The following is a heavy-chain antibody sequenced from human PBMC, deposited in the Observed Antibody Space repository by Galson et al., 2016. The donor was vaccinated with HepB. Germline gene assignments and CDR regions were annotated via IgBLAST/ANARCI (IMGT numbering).Heavy chain of an antibody. CDR3: ARVKVATDVFHWFDP. D-gene: IGHD4-23*01. V-gene: IGHV4-31*02. CDR2: IYSSGSN. Sequence: LSLTWTVSGDYITSGGYYWSWIRQIPGKGLAWVGYIYSSGSNYYTPSLESRLTMSVDTSENQFSLKLTSVTAADTAIYYCARVKVATDVFHWFDPWGQGTLVTVSS. CDR1: GDYITSGGYY. J-gene: IGHJ5*02.